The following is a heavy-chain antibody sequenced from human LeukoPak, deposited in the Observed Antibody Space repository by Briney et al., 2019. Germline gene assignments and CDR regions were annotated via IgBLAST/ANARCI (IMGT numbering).Heavy chain of an antibody. CDR2: FCGSGGST. CDR1: GFTFSTYT. V-gene: IGHV3-23*01. CDR3: AKAYSSGMYEVDYDY. J-gene: IGHJ4*02. Sequence: GGSLRLSCAASGFTFSTYTMSWVRQAPGKGLEWVSAFCGSGGSTYYADSEKGRFPISRYNDKNTLYLQMNIQSPEDTATYYCAKAYSSGMYEVDYDYWGQGTLVTVSS. D-gene: IGHD3-22*01.